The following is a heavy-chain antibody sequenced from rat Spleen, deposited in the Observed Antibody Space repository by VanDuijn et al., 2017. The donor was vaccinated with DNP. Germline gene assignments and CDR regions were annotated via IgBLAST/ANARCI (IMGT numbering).Heavy chain of an antibody. CDR2: ISPSGSRT. Sequence: EVQLVESGGGLVQPGRSMKLSCEGSGFMFSNYYMAWVRQAPKKGLEWVAAISPSGSRTYYPDSVKGRFTISRDDAKSGLYLQMNSLKSEDTATYYCARRGFDYWGQGVMVTVSS. V-gene: IGHV5-25*01. J-gene: IGHJ2*01. CDR1: GFMFSNYY. CDR3: ARRGFDY.